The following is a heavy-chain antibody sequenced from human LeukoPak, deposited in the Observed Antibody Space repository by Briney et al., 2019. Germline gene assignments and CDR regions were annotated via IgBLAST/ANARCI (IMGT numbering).Heavy chain of an antibody. V-gene: IGHV3-53*01. Sequence: GGSLRLSCTVSGFTVCSNSWSWVRQAPGKGLEWVSFIYSGGNTHYSDSVKGRFTISRDNSKNTLYLQMNSLRAEDTAIYCCARRAGEYSHPYDYWGQGTLVTVSS. CDR1: GFTVCSNS. D-gene: IGHD2-15*01. J-gene: IGHJ4*02. CDR2: IYSGGNT. CDR3: ARRAGEYSHPYDY.